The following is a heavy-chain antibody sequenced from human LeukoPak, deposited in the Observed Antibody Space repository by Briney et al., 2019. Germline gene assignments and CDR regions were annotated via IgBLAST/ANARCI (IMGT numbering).Heavy chain of an antibody. Sequence: PGGSLRLSCAASGFIFNNYVMNWVRQAPGKGLEWVSGISGSGGSTYYADSVKGRFTISRDNSKNTLYLQMNSLRPEDTAIYYCAKDQYTYGYDFFQHWGQGALVTVSS. CDR3: AKDQYTYGYDFFQH. V-gene: IGHV3-23*01. D-gene: IGHD5-18*01. CDR2: ISGSGGST. J-gene: IGHJ1*01. CDR1: GFIFNNYV.